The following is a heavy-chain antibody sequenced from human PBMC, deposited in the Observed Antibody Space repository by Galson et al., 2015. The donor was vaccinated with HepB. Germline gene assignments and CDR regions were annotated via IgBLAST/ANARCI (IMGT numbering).Heavy chain of an antibody. CDR1: GFTFSSYG. J-gene: IGHJ5*02. CDR2: ISYDGSNK. Sequence: SLRLSCAASGFTFSSYGMHWVRQAPGKGLEWVAVISYDGSNKYYADSVKGRFTISRDNSKNTLYLQMNSLRAEDTAVYYCAKVGWAYSSYDWFDPWGQGTLVTVSS. D-gene: IGHD6-6*01. V-gene: IGHV3-30*18. CDR3: AKVGWAYSSYDWFDP.